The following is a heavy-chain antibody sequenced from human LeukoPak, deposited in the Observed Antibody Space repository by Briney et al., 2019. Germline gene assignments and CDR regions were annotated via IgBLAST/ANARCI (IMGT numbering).Heavy chain of an antibody. D-gene: IGHD3-3*01. CDR3: ARARSGDAPKVLRFLEWLLAPFDY. Sequence: PGGSLRLSCAASGFTFSSYSMNWVRQAPGKGLEWVSYISSSSSTIYYADSVKGRFTISRDNAKNSLYLQMNSLRAEDTAVYYCARARSGDAPKVLRFLEWLLAPFDYWGQGTLVTVSS. CDR1: GFTFSSYS. J-gene: IGHJ4*02. CDR2: ISSSSSTI. V-gene: IGHV3-48*01.